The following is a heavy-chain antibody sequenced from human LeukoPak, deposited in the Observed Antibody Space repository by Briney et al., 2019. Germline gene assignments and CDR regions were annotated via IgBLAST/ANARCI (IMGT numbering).Heavy chain of an antibody. CDR1: GFTFSSYS. CDR2: ISSSSSYI. J-gene: IGHJ5*02. D-gene: IGHD3-9*01. Sequence: GGSLRLSCAASGFTFSSYSMNWVRQVPGKGLEWVSFISSSSSYIYYADSVQGRFTISRDNAKNSLYLQMNGLRAEDTAVYYCARAAIFGWFDPWGQGTLVTVSS. V-gene: IGHV3-21*01. CDR3: ARAAIFGWFDP.